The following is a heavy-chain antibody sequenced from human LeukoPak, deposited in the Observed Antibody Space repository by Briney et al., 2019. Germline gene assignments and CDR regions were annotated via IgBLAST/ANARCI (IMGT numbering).Heavy chain of an antibody. Sequence: SETLSLTRAVYGVSFSGYYWSWIRQPPGKGLEWIGEINHSGSTNYNPSLKSRVTISVDTSKNQFSLKLSSVTAADTAVYYCARGKTKTRWLQSGDGRAFDIWGQGTMVTVSS. V-gene: IGHV4-34*01. D-gene: IGHD5-24*01. CDR2: INHSGST. J-gene: IGHJ3*02. CDR1: GVSFSGYY. CDR3: ARGKTKTRWLQSGDGRAFDI.